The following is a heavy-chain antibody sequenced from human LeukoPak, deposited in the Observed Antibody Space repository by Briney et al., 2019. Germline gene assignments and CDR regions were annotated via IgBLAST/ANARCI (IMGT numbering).Heavy chain of an antibody. CDR1: GFTFSSYW. D-gene: IGHD2/OR15-2a*01. CDR2: IKQDGSEK. J-gene: IGHJ4*02. Sequence: GGSLRLSCAASGFTFSSYWMSWVRQAPGKGLEWVANIKQDGSEKYYVDSVKGRFTISRDNAKNSLYLQMNSLRAEDTAVYYCARVLHKRNYDSTTYCGYWGQGTLVTVSS. CDR3: ARVLHKRNYDSTTYCGY. V-gene: IGHV3-7*04.